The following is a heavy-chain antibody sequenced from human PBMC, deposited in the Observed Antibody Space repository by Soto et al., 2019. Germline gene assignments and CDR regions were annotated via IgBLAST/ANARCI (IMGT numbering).Heavy chain of an antibody. V-gene: IGHV1-69*13. CDR3: AREGAYGDRPYYPYYGMDV. CDR1: GGTFSSYA. D-gene: IGHD4-17*01. CDR2: IIPIFGTA. J-gene: IGHJ6*02. Sequence: SVKVSCKASGGTFSSYAISWVRQAPGQGLEWMGGIIPIFGTANYAQKFQGRVTITADESTSTAYMELSSLRSEDTAVYYCAREGAYGDRPYYPYYGMDVWGQGITVTRSS.